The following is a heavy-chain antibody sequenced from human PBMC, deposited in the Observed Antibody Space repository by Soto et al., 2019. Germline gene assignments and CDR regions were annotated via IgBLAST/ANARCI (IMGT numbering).Heavy chain of an antibody. Sequence: QVQLQGSGPGQVKPSETLSLTYTVSGDSISDYFYWSWIRQPAGKGLEWIGRIYTDGTTKYNPSRKSRFTLSLYKYQNQFSLRLSSVTAAETAVYYFAREVRGGFTGIFDHWCRGTRVTVYS. CDR3: AREVRGGFTGIFDH. J-gene: IGHJ4*02. CDR2: IYTDGTT. CDR1: GDSISDYFY. D-gene: IGHD2-15*01. V-gene: IGHV4-4*07.